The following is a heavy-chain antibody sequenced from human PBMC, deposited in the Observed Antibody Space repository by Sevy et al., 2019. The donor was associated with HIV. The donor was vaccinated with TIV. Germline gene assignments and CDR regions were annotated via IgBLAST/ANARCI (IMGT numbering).Heavy chain of an antibody. V-gene: IGHV4-31*03. CDR2: ISNSGST. J-gene: IGHJ5*02. CDR1: GVSITSDNYY. Sequence: SETLSLTCSVSGVSITSDNYYWSWIRQHPGKGLEWIGYISNSGSTYYNPSLKSRVTTSVDTYKNQISLKLSSVTAADTAVYYCAGEVAIPHYSWFDPWGQGTLVTVSS. D-gene: IGHD2-21*01. CDR3: AGEVAIPHYSWFDP.